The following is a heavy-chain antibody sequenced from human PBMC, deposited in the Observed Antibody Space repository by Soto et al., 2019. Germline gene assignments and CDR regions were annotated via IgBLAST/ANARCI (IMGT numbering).Heavy chain of an antibody. CDR2: IYYSRST. CDR1: GGSISSSSYY. V-gene: IGHV4-39*01. CDR3: VSSNWFDP. Sequence: QLQLQESGPGLVKPSETLSLTCSVSGGSISSSSYYWGWIRQPPGKGLEWIGRIYYSRSTYYNPSLKSRVTISVDTSKNQFSLKLSSVTAADTAVYYCVSSNWFDPWGQGTLVTVSP. J-gene: IGHJ5*02.